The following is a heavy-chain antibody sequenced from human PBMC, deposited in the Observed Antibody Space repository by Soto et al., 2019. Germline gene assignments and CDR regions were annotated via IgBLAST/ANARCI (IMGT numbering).Heavy chain of an antibody. J-gene: IGHJ6*02. Sequence: QVQLVQSGAEVKKPGSSVKVSCKASGGTFSSYAISWVRQAPGQGLEWMGGIIPLFGTANYAQKFQGRVTITADVSKSTAYMELSSLRSEDTAVYYCARTEVGTAGVDYFGINVWGLVSTVNVSS. CDR2: IIPLFGTA. CDR3: ARTEVGTAGVDYFGINV. D-gene: IGHD2-21*02. CDR1: GGTFSSYA. V-gene: IGHV1-69*01.